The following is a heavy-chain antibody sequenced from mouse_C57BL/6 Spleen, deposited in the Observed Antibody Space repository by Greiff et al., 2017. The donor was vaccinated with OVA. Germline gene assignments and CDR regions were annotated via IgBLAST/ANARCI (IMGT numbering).Heavy chain of an antibody. D-gene: IGHD2-4*01. CDR2: IHPNSGST. CDR3: ARLNDYGAYFDY. Sequence: QVQLQQPGAELVKPGASVKLSCKASGYTFTSYWMHWVKQRPGQGLEWIGMIHPNSGSTNYNEKFKSKATLTVDKSSSTAYMQLSSLTSEDSAVYYCARLNDYGAYFDYWGQGTPLTVSS. V-gene: IGHV1-64*01. CDR1: GYTFTSYW. J-gene: IGHJ2*01.